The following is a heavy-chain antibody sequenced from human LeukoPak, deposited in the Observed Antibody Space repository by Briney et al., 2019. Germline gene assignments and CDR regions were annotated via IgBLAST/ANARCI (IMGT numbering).Heavy chain of an antibody. CDR2: INHSGST. V-gene: IGHV4-34*01. J-gene: IGHJ5*02. Sequence: PSETLSLTCAVYGGSFSGYYRSWIRQPPGKGLEWIGEINHSGSTNYNPSLKSRVTISVDTSKNQFSLKLSSVTAADTAVYYCARGWVSGRVTIFGVVLRRPASQDWFDPWGQGTLVTVSS. D-gene: IGHD3-3*01. CDR3: ARGWVSGRVTIFGVVLRRPASQDWFDP. CDR1: GGSFSGYY.